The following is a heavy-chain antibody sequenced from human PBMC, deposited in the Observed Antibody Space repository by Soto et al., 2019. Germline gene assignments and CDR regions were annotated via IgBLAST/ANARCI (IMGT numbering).Heavy chain of an antibody. CDR3: AKDSTVVVTAIGSWYFDL. D-gene: IGHD2-21*02. CDR2: ISGSGGST. CDR1: GFTFSSYA. V-gene: IGHV3-23*01. Sequence: GGSLRLSCAASGFTFSSYAMSWVRQAPGKGLEWVSAISGSGGSTYYADSVKGRFTISRDNSKNTLYLQMNSLRAEDTAVYYCAKDSTVVVTAIGSWYFDLWGRGTLVTVSS. J-gene: IGHJ2*01.